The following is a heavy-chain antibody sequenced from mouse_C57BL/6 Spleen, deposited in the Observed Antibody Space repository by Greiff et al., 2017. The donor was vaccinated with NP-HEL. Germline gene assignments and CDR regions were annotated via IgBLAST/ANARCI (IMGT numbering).Heavy chain of an antibody. CDR3: ARQDSNDAMDY. CDR1: GFTFSSYT. CDR2: ISGGGGNT. Sequence: EVQVVESGGGLVKPGGSLKLSCAASGFTFSSYTMSWVRQTPEKRLEWVATISGGGGNTYYPDSVKGRFTISRDNAKNTLYLQMSSLRSEDTALYYCARQDSNDAMDYWGQGTSVTVSS. V-gene: IGHV5-9*01. J-gene: IGHJ4*01. D-gene: IGHD2-5*01.